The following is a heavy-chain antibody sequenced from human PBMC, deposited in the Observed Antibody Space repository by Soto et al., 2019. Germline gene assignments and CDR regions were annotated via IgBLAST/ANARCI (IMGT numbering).Heavy chain of an antibody. J-gene: IGHJ4*02. V-gene: IGHV4-30-2*01. Sequence: QLQLQESGSGLVKPSQTLSLTCAVSGGSISSGGYSWSWIRQPPGKGLEWIGYIYHSGSTYYNPSLKSRVTISVDRSKNQFSLKLSSVTAADTAVYYCARVVVPAAGYYYFDYWGQGTLVTVSS. CDR1: GGSISSGGYS. CDR2: IYHSGST. D-gene: IGHD2-2*01. CDR3: ARVVVPAAGYYYFDY.